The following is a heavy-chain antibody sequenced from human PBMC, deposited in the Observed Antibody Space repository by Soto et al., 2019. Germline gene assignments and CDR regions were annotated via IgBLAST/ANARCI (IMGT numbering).Heavy chain of an antibody. J-gene: IGHJ4*01. CDR3: ARLHSRHGTKGQFDF. CDR2: IDPSDSYT. D-gene: IGHD3-22*01. CDR1: GYRFTSYW. V-gene: IGHV5-10-1*03. Sequence: EVQLVQSGAEVKQPEESLTISCRASGYRFTSYWISWVRQMPGKGLEWMGRIDPSDSYTNYNPSFQGHVTFSVDRSNSTAYLQWNSLKAPDTAVYYCARLHSRHGTKGQFDFWGHGTLVTVSS.